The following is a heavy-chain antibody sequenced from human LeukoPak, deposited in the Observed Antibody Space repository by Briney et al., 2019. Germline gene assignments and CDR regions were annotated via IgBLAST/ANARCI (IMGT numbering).Heavy chain of an antibody. Sequence: ASVKVSCKASGYTFTSYGISWVRQAPGQGLEWMGWISAYNGNTNYAQKLQGRVTMTTDTSTSTAYMELRSLRSDDTAVYYCARVNDFWSGYYPGYWGQGTLVTVSS. CDR3: ARVNDFWSGYYPGY. V-gene: IGHV1-18*01. J-gene: IGHJ4*02. CDR1: GYTFTSYG. D-gene: IGHD3-3*01. CDR2: ISAYNGNT.